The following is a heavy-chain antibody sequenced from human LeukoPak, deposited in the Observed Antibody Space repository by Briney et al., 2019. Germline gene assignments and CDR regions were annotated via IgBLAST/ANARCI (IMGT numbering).Heavy chain of an antibody. CDR2: IDPNSGNT. CDR1: GYTFTNYA. Sequence: ASVNVSFKASGYTFTNYAINWVRQATGQGLEWMGWIDPNSGNTGYPQKFQGRVTMTRNTSISTAYMELSSLRSEDTAVYYCARSTTGTTGDDAFDIWGQGTMVTVSS. D-gene: IGHD1-1*01. V-gene: IGHV1-8*02. CDR3: ARSTTGTTGDDAFDI. J-gene: IGHJ3*02.